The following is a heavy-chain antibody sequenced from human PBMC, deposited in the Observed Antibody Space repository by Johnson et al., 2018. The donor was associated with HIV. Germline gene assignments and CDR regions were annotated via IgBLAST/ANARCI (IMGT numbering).Heavy chain of an antibody. D-gene: IGHD3-22*01. CDR2: IWYDGSYK. CDR1: GFTFDTYG. V-gene: IGHV3-33*01. CDR3: ARDRGQWLLGMSDAVDI. Sequence: QVQLVESGGGLVQPGRSLRLSCAASGFTFDTYGMHWVRQAPGKGLEWVAVIWYDGSYKNYVDSAKGRFTISRDNSKNTLYLQMNSLRAEDTAVYYCARDRGQWLLGMSDAVDIWGQGTMVTVSS. J-gene: IGHJ3*02.